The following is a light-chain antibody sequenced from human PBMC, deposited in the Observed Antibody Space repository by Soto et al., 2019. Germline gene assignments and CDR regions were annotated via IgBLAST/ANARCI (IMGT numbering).Light chain of an antibody. J-gene: IGKJ4*01. Sequence: DIQMTQSPSSLSASVGDRVTITCRASQSISNYLNWYQQKPGKAPKLLIYAASSLQSGVPSRFSGSGSGTDFSLTISRLQPEDFATYYCQQSYSTPPTFGGGTKVEIK. V-gene: IGKV1-39*01. CDR1: QSISNY. CDR3: QQSYSTPPT. CDR2: AAS.